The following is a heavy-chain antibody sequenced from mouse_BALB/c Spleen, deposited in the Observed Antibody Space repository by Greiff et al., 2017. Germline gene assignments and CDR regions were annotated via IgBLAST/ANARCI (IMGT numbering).Heavy chain of an antibody. Sequence: EVQLQQSGPGLVKPSQSLSLTCTVTGYSITSDYAWNWIRQFPGNKLEWMGYISYSGSTSYNPSLKSRISITRDTSKNQFFLQLNSVTTEDTATYYCASWLDAMDYWGQGTSVTVSS. J-gene: IGHJ4*01. CDR3: ASWLDAMDY. V-gene: IGHV3-2*02. CDR2: ISYSGST. D-gene: IGHD2-2*01. CDR1: GYSITSDYA.